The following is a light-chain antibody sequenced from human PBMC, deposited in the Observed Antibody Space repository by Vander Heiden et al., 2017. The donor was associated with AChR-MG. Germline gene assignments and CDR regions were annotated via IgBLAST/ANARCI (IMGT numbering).Light chain of an antibody. V-gene: IGKV2-29*02. J-gene: IGKJ1*01. CDR3: LEGVFLKT. CDR1: QSLQHSDGKTY. Sequence: DIVMTQTPLSLSVTPGQPAAISCKSSQSLQHSDGKTYLSWYLQKPGQSPQLLIYEVSSRFSGVSDRFSGTGSGTDFTLKISPVEAEDVGTYYCLEGVFLKTFGQGTKVEIK. CDR2: EVS.